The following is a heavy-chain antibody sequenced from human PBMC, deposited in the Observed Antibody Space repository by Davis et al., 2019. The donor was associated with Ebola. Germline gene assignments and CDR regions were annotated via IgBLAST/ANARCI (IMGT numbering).Heavy chain of an antibody. V-gene: IGHV3-23*01. CDR1: GFTFSSYA. Sequence: GESLKISCSASGFTFSSYAMHWVRQAPGKGLEWVSAISGSGGSTYYADSVKGRFTISRDNSKNTLYLQMNSLRAEDTAVYYCAKALGDFDYWGQGTLVTVSS. D-gene: IGHD3-3*02. CDR2: ISGSGGST. CDR3: AKALGDFDY. J-gene: IGHJ4*02.